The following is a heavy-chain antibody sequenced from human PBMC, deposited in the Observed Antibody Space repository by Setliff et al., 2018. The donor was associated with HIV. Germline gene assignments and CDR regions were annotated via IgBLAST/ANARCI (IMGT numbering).Heavy chain of an antibody. Sequence: PSETLSLTCTVSGGSISSGSHYWSWIRQPPGKGLEWIGSIYYNGITNYNPSLKSRVTVSVDTSKNQFSLRLSSVTAADTAVYYCARAGYYGSTSYWEYFQHWGQGTLVTVSS. V-gene: IGHV4-61*01. CDR1: GGSISSGSHY. CDR3: ARAGYYGSTSYWEYFQH. J-gene: IGHJ1*01. CDR2: IYYNGIT. D-gene: IGHD3-22*01.